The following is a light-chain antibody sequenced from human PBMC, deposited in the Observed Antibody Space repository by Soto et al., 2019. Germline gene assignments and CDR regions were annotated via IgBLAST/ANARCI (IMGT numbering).Light chain of an antibody. CDR1: QSVFYSSNNKNY. Sequence: DIVMTQSPDSLAVSLGERATINCKSSQSVFYSSNNKNYLAWYQQKPGQPPKLLIYWASTREFGVPDRFSGSGSGTDFTLTISSLHAEDVAVYYCQQYHSTPKPFGQGTKVEIK. J-gene: IGKJ1*01. CDR2: WAS. CDR3: QQYHSTPKP. V-gene: IGKV4-1*01.